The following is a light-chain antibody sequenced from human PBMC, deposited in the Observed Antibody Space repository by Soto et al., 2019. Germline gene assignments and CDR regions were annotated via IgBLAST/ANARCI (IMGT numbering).Light chain of an antibody. CDR3: SSYTSSSTDV. Sequence: QSALTQPASVSGSHGQSITISCTGTTSDVGGYNYVSWYQQHPGKAPKLMIYDVSNRPSGVSNRFSVSKTGNTASLTISGLQAEDEADYYCSSYTSSSTDVFGTGTKLTV. CDR2: DVS. J-gene: IGLJ1*01. V-gene: IGLV2-14*03. CDR1: TSDVGGYNY.